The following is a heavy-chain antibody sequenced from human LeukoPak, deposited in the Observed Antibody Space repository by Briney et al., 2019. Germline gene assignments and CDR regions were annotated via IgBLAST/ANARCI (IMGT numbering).Heavy chain of an antibody. CDR1: GFTFSSYG. D-gene: IGHD6-19*01. J-gene: IGHJ5*02. CDR2: ISYDERNI. Sequence: PGGSLRLSCAASGFTFSSYGMHWVRQAPGKGLEWVAVISYDERNIFYGDSVKGRFTISRDNSKDTVYLQINRLRTEDTAVYYCAREAISGWTDHWGQGTLVTVSS. V-gene: IGHV3-30*19. CDR3: AREAISGWTDH.